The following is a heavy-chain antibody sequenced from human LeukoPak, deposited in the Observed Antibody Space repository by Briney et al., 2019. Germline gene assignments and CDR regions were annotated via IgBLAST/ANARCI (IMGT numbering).Heavy chain of an antibody. CDR3: TRGGRLMLRFLECLVQ. CDR2: IIPMFGTA. J-gene: IGHJ4*02. V-gene: IGHV1-69*13. CDR1: GGTFSSYA. D-gene: IGHD3-3*01. Sequence: SVEVSCKASGGTFSSYAISWVRQAPGQGLEWMGGIIPMFGTANYAQSFQSRVTITADESTSTAYMELSSLRSEDTAVYYCTRGGRLMLRFLECLVQWGQGSLVTVSS.